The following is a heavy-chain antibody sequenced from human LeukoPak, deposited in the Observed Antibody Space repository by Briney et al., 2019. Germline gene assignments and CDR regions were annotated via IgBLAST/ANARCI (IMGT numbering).Heavy chain of an antibody. V-gene: IGHV4-38-2*02. CDR2: IYHSGST. CDR1: GYSISSGYY. CDR3: ARDEDGSSWYPNWFDP. D-gene: IGHD6-13*01. J-gene: IGHJ5*02. Sequence: SETLSLTCTVSGYSISSGYYWGWIRQPPGKGLEWIWSIYHSGSTYYNPSLKSRVTISVDTSKNQFSLKLSSVTAADTAVYYCARDEDGSSWYPNWFDPWGQGTLVTVSS.